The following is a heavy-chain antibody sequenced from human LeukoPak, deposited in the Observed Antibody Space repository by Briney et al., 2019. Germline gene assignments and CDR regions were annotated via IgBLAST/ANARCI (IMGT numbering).Heavy chain of an antibody. CDR2: VYSSGST. CDR3: ARNRYNSISCPFDY. CDR1: GGSVNNDF. Sequence: SETLSLTCTVSGGSVNNDFWSWIRQPAGKGVEWIGRVYSSGSTNYNPSLKSRVTMSMDKSKNQFSLKLSSVTAADTAVYYCARNRYNSISCPFDYWGQGTVVTVSS. D-gene: IGHD3-16*02. J-gene: IGHJ4*02. V-gene: IGHV4-4*07.